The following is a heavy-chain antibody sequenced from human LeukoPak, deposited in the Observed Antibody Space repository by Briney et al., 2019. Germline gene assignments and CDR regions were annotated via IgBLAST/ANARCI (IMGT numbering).Heavy chain of an antibody. V-gene: IGHV3-73*01. CDR3: SRQLSGTGATDY. CDR2: IRGKADSYVR. J-gene: IGHJ4*02. D-gene: IGHD1-1*01. Sequence: GGSLRLSCAASGLTFSDSIIHWVRHASGKGLEWVGRIRGKADSYVRGYAAWVKGRFIVSRDDSRNTAYLQMNSLRTEDTALYYCSRQLSGTGATDYWGQGTLVSVSS. CDR1: GLTFSDSI.